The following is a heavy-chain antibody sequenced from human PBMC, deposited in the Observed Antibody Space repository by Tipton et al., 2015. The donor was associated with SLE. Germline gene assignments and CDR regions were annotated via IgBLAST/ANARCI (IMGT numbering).Heavy chain of an antibody. V-gene: IGHV4-39*01. CDR3: ARQDLGRAATLTFDI. J-gene: IGHJ4*02. Sequence: LRLSCTVSGGSVSSSSKYWAWIRQPPGKRLEWIGSVFDTGYTAYNPSLEGRMSISVDTSNNEFSLKLSSVTAADTAVYFCARQDLGRAATLTFDIWGLGTLVTASS. CDR2: VFDTGYT. D-gene: IGHD6-25*01. CDR1: GGSVSSSSKY.